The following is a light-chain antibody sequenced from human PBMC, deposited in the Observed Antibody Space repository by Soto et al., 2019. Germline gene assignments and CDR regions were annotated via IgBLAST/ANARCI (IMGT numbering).Light chain of an antibody. CDR1: QDISNY. CDR3: QQYDSLPLT. CDR2: DAS. J-gene: IGKJ4*01. V-gene: IGKV1-33*01. Sequence: DIQMTQSPSSLSVSVGDRVTLTCQASQDISNYLNWYQQKPGKAPKLLIYDASNLETGIPSRFSGSGSGTDFTFTISSLQPEDIATYYCQQYDSLPLTFGGGTKVEIK.